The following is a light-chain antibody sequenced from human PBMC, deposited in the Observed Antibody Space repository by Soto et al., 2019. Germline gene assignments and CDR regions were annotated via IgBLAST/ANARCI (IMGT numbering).Light chain of an antibody. CDR1: SSDVGGYNY. CDR2: DIN. CDR3: AAWDDSLSAFYV. J-gene: IGLJ1*01. V-gene: IGLV2-14*01. Sequence: QSVLTQPASVSGSPGQSITISCTGTSSDVGGYNYVYWYQQHPGKAPKLIIYDINNRPSGVPDRFSGSKSGTSASLAICGLRSEDEADYYCAAWDDSLSAFYVFGTGTKVTVL.